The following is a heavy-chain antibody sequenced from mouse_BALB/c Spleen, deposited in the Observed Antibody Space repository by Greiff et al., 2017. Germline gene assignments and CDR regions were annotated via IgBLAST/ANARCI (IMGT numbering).Heavy chain of an antibody. V-gene: IGHV5-12-2*01. D-gene: IGHD2-3*01. Sequence: EVKLVESGGGLVQPGGSLKLSCAASGFTFSSYTMSWVRQTPEKRLEWVAYISNGGGSTYYPDTVKGRFTISRDNAKNTLYLQMSSLKSEDTAMYYCARQGYDGYLGYFDVWGAGTTVTVSS. CDR3: ARQGYDGYLGYFDV. J-gene: IGHJ1*01. CDR1: GFTFSSYT. CDR2: ISNGGGST.